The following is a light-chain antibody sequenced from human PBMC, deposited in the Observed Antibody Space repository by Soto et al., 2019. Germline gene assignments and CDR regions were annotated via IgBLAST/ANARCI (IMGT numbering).Light chain of an antibody. J-gene: IGKJ4*01. CDR1: QSVSSSY. V-gene: IGKV3-15*01. CDR2: DTS. Sequence: EVVLKHSPGTLSLSPCERATLSARASQSVSSSYLAWYQHKPGQTPRLLIYDTSARATGVPARFSGSRSGPEFTLTINSLQSEDFAIYYCQRYNNWPLTFGGGTKVDIK. CDR3: QRYNNWPLT.